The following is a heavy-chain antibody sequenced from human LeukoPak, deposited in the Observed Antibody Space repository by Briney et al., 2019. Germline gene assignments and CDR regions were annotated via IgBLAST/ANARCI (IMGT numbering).Heavy chain of an antibody. V-gene: IGHV4-38-2*02. CDR1: GYSISSGYY. J-gene: IGHJ6*02. Sequence: SETLSLTCTVSGYSISSGYYWGWIRQPPGKGLEWIGSIYHSGSTYYNPSLKSRVTISVDTSKNQFSLKLSSVTAADTAVYYCARVLRYFDWLPQGMDVWGQGTTVTVSS. CDR3: ARVLRYFDWLPQGMDV. CDR2: IYHSGST. D-gene: IGHD3-9*01.